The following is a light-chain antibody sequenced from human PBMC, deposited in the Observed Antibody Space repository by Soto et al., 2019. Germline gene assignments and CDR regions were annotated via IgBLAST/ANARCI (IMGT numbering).Light chain of an antibody. CDR2: DAS. J-gene: IGKJ1*01. V-gene: IGKV1-6*01. CDR1: QGIRND. CDR3: LQDYTYPRT. Sequence: AIQMTQSPSSLSASVGDRVTITCRASQGIRNDLGWFQQKPGKAPKLLIYDASNLQSGVPSRFTGSGSGTDFTLTISSLQPEDFATYYCLQDYTYPRTFGQGTKVEIK.